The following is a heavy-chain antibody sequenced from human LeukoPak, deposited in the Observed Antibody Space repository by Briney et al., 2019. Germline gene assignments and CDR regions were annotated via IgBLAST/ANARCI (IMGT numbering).Heavy chain of an antibody. V-gene: IGHV1-69*04. CDR3: ARGQKYQLLYYFDY. J-gene: IGHJ4*02. Sequence: ASVKVSCKASGGTFSSYAISWVRQAPGQGLEWMGRIIPILGIANYAQKFQGRVTITADKSTSTAYMELSSLRSEDTAVYYCARGQKYQLLYYFDYWGQGTLVTVSS. CDR1: GGTFSSYA. D-gene: IGHD2-2*01. CDR2: IIPILGIA.